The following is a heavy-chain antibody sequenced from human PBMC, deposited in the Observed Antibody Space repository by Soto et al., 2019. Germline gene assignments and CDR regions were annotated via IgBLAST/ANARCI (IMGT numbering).Heavy chain of an antibody. Sequence: QVQLVQSGAEEKKPGASVKVSCKASGYTFTSYAMHWVRQAPGQRLEWMGWINAGNGNTKYSQKFQGRVTITRDTAARTVYMELSSLRSEDTAVYYCARDVGGMDVWGQGTTVTVSS. CDR2: INAGNGNT. CDR3: ARDVGGMDV. D-gene: IGHD1-26*01. J-gene: IGHJ6*02. CDR1: GYTFTSYA. V-gene: IGHV1-3*05.